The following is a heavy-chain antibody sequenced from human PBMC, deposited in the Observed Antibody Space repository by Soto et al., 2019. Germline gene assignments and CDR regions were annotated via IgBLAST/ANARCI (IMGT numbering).Heavy chain of an antibody. D-gene: IGHD3-10*01. V-gene: IGHV4-39*01. CDR2: IYYSGST. CDR1: GGSISSSSYY. CDR3: ARHGPGYYGSGSYYNPPYYYYGMDV. Sequence: SDTLSLTCTVSGGSISSSSYYWGWIRQPPGKGLEWIGSIYYSGSTYYNPSLKSRVTISVDTSKNQFSLKLSSVTAADTAVYYCARHGPGYYGSGSYYNPPYYYYGMDVWGQGTTVTV. J-gene: IGHJ6*02.